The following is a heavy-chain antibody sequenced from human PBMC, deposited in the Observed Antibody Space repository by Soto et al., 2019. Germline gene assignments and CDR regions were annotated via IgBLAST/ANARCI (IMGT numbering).Heavy chain of an antibody. CDR2: IYPGGAT. CDR1: EVAVSSNY. V-gene: IGHV3-53*01. CDR3: ARGSYRAFDY. Sequence: GGSLRLSCAASEVAVSSNYLSWVRQAPGKGLKWVSGIYPGGATYYGDSVKGRFTCSRDNSKNTLYLQMNSLRVEDTAVYYCARGSYRAFDYWGQGTLVTVSS. D-gene: IGHD4-4*01. J-gene: IGHJ4*02.